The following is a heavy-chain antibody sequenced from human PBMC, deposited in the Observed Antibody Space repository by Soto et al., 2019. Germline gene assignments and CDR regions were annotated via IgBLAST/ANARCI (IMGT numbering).Heavy chain of an antibody. CDR1: GFTFSSYG. V-gene: IGHV3-33*01. D-gene: IGHD3-10*01. CDR3: ARDQGWDRAMDYGSGRGAFDI. CDR2: IWDDGSNK. Sequence: QVQLVESGGGVVQPGRSLRLSCAASGFTFSSYGMHWVRQAPGKGLEWVAVIWDDGSNKYYADSVKGRFTISRDNSKNTLYLQMNSLRAEDTAVYYCARDQGWDRAMDYGSGRGAFDIWGQGTMVTGSA. J-gene: IGHJ3*02.